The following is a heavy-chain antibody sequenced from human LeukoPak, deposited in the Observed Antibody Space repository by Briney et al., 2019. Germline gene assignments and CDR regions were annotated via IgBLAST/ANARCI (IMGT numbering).Heavy chain of an antibody. CDR1: GDSASSISVA. CDR3: ALARSEYHYGMDV. V-gene: IGHV6-1*01. J-gene: IGHJ6*02. Sequence: SQTFSLTCAISGDSASSISVAWNWIRQSPSRGLEWLGRTYYRSKWYYEYAVSVKGRININPDPSKNQFSLQLNSVTPEDTAVYYCALARSEYHYGMDVWGQGTTVTVSS. CDR2: TYYRSKWYY.